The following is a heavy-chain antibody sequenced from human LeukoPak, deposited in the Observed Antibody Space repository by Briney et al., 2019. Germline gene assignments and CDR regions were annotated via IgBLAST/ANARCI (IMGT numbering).Heavy chain of an antibody. CDR1: GYTFTGYY. Sequence: GASVKVSCKASGYTFTGYYMHWVRQAPGQGLEWMGWINPNSGGTNYAQKFQGRVTMTRDTSISTAYMELSRLRSDDTAVYYCAKDGDIVVVPVATIVDYYYYYMDVWGKGTTVTVSS. CDR2: INPNSGGT. J-gene: IGHJ6*03. CDR3: AKDGDIVVVPVATIVDYYYYYMDV. D-gene: IGHD2-2*01. V-gene: IGHV1-2*02.